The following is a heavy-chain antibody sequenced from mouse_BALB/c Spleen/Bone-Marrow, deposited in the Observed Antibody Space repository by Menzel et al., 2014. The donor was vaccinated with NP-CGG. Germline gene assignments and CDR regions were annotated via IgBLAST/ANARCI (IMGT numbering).Heavy chain of an antibody. J-gene: IGHJ4*01. CDR3: ARRLRSAMDY. Sequence: DVKLQESGAELVEPGASVKLSCTASGFNIKDTYIHWVKQRPEQGLEWIGRIDPANGNTKYDPKFQGKATITADTSSNTAYLQLSSLTSEDTAVYYCARRLRSAMDYWGQGTLVTVSS. V-gene: IGHV14-3*02. CDR1: GFNIKDTY. CDR2: IDPANGNT. D-gene: IGHD1-1*01.